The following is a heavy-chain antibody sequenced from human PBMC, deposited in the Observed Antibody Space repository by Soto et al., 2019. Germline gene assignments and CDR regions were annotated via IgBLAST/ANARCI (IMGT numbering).Heavy chain of an antibody. CDR2: FDPEDGET. J-gene: IGHJ5*02. V-gene: IGHV1-24*01. CDR3: ATEALRNWFDP. CDR1: GNTLTELS. Sequence: ASGKVSCKVSGNTLTELSMHWVRQAPGKGLEWMGGFDPEDGETIYAQKFQGRVAMTEDTSTDTAYMELSSLRSEDTAVYYCATEALRNWFDPWGKGTLVTVSS.